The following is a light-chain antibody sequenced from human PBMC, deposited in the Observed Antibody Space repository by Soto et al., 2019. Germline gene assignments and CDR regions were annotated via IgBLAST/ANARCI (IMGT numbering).Light chain of an antibody. CDR2: DAT. J-gene: IGKJ4*01. Sequence: EIVLTQSPGTLSLSPGERATLSCRASQSVSSNYLAWYQQKSGQAPRLLIYDATSRATDVPDRVSGSGSGTAFTLTFSRVEPEGLAVYYCPQYGYSPGLAVGGRSTVEI. CDR3: PQYGYSPGLA. CDR1: QSVSSNY. V-gene: IGKV3-20*01.